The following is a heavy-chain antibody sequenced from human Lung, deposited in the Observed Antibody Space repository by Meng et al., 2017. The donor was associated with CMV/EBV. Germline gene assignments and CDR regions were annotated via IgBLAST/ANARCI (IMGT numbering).Heavy chain of an antibody. D-gene: IGHD2-21*02. J-gene: IGHJ4*02. CDR2: IYHSGST. V-gene: IGHV4-4*02. CDR1: GGSISSSNL. CDR3: ARIERRRILKYCGSDCSTTDY. Sequence: GSLRLXCAVSGGSISSSNLWTWVRQVPGKGLEWIGEIYHSGSTNYNPSLKSRVTISVDKFKNQFSLKLGSVTAADTAVYYCARIERRRILKYCGSDCSTTDYWGQGTXVT.